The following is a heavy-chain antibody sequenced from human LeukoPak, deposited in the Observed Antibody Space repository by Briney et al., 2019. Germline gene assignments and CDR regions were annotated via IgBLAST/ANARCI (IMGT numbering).Heavy chain of an antibody. CDR1: GGSISSGDYY. CDR3: ARGDYDSSGYYCD. CDR2: IYYSGST. Sequence: PSETLSLTCTVSGGSISSGDYYWSWIRQAPGKGLEWIGYIYYSGSTYYNPSLKSRVTISVDTSKNQFSLKLSSVTAADTAVYYCARGDYDSSGYYCDWGQGTLVTVSS. J-gene: IGHJ4*02. D-gene: IGHD3-22*01. V-gene: IGHV4-30-4*01.